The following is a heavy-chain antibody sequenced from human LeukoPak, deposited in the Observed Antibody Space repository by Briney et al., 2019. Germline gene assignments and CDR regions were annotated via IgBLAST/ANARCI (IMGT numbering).Heavy chain of an antibody. CDR1: GFTFSSYG. D-gene: IGHD4-17*01. CDR2: ISYDGSNK. V-gene: IGHV3-30*18. J-gene: IGHJ3*02. CDR3: AKSADTYYGDYAPDAFDI. Sequence: GGSLRLSCAASGFTFSSYGMHWVRQAPGKGLEWVAVISYDGSNKYYADSVKGRFTISRDNSKNTLYLQMNSLRAEDTAVYYCAKSADTYYGDYAPDAFDIWGQGTMVTVSS.